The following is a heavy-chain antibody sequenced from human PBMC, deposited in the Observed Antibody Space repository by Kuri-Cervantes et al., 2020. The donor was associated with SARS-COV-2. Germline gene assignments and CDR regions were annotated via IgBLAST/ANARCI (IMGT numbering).Heavy chain of an antibody. CDR3: ASAVAGLFDY. Sequence: GESLKISCAASGFTFSSYAMSWARQAPGKGLEWVGRTRNKANSYTTEYAASVKGRFAISRDDSKNSLYLQMNSLKTEDTAVYYCASAVAGLFDYWGQGTLITVSS. D-gene: IGHD6-19*01. V-gene: IGHV3-72*01. CDR1: GFTFSSYA. J-gene: IGHJ4*02. CDR2: TRNKANSYTT.